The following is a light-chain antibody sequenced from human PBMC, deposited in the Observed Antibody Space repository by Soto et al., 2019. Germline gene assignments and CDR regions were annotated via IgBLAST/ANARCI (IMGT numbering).Light chain of an antibody. CDR2: AAS. J-gene: IGKJ1*01. Sequence: AIRMTQSPPSLSASTGDRVTVPCRASQGISSYLAWYQQKPGKAPKLLIYAASTLQSGVPSRFSGSGSGTDFTLTISCLQSEDFATYYCQQYYSYPPWTFGQGTKVDIK. CDR1: QGISSY. CDR3: QQYYSYPPWT. V-gene: IGKV1-8*01.